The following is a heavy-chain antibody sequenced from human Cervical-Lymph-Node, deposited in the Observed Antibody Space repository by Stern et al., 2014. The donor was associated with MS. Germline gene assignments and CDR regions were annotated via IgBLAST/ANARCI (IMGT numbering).Heavy chain of an antibody. J-gene: IGHJ4*02. Sequence: QVQLVQSGGGVVQPGRSLRLSCAASGFTFRNYAMHWVRQAPGKGLDWLAVISYDGSEKFYADSVKGRFTISRDNSKNTLNLHMNSLRAEDTAVYYCARSPSQFMPNFIDFWGQGTPVIVSP. CDR3: ARSPSQFMPNFIDF. CDR2: ISYDGSEK. D-gene: IGHD2-2*01. V-gene: IGHV3-30*04. CDR1: GFTFRNYA.